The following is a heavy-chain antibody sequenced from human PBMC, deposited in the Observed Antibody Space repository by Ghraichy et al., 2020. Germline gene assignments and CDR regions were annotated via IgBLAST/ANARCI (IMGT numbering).Heavy chain of an antibody. J-gene: IGHJ3*02. CDR3: ARGLQWLVVPALGAFDI. Sequence: SETLSLTCAVYGGSFSGYYWSWIRQPPGKGLEWIGEINHSGSTNYNPSLKSRVTISVDTSKNQFSLKLSSVTAADTAVYYCARGLQWLVVPALGAFDIWGQGTMVTVSS. CDR2: INHSGST. V-gene: IGHV4-34*01. D-gene: IGHD2-2*01. CDR1: GGSFSGYY.